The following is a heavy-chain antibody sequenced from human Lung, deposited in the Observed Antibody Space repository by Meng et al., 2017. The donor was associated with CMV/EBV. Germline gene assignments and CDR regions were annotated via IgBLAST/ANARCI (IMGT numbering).Heavy chain of an antibody. D-gene: IGHD3-10*01. Sequence: GXXRLSXAAFEFTFSSYRMNWVRQAPGKGLEWVSFISSTSAYIDYADSVKGRFTISRDNARNSLFLQMNSLRAEDTAVYYCARDIRGSDYYYGMDVWGQGXTVTVSS. J-gene: IGHJ6*02. CDR1: EFTFSSYR. V-gene: IGHV3-21*01. CDR2: ISSTSAYI. CDR3: ARDIRGSDYYYGMDV.